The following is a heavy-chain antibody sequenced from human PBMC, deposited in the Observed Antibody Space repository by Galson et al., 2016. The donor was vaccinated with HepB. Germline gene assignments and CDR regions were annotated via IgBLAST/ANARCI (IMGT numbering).Heavy chain of an antibody. V-gene: IGHV3-11*04. CDR3: ARNDSGTSFDY. J-gene: IGHJ4*02. CDR2: ITNSGSTI. D-gene: IGHD1-26*01. Sequence: SLRLSCAAYGFIFSDYYMSWIRKAPGKGLEWISYITNSGSTIYYADAVKGRFIISRDNAKNSLYLQMNSLRADDTAVYYCARNDSGTSFDYWGRGTLVTVSS. CDR1: GFIFSDYY.